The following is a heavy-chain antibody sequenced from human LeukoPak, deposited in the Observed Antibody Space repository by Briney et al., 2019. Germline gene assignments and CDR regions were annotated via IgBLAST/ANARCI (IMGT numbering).Heavy chain of an antibody. J-gene: IGHJ6*02. CDR2: ISAYNGNT. CDR1: GYTFTSYG. Sequence: GASVKVSCKASGYTFTSYGISWVRQAPGRGLEWMGWISAYNGNTNYAQKLQGRVTMTTDTSTSTAYMELRSLRSDDTAVYYCARDRPTNNGYYYYGMDVWGQGTTVTVSS. CDR3: ARDRPTNNGYYYYGMDV. V-gene: IGHV1-18*01. D-gene: IGHD1-14*01.